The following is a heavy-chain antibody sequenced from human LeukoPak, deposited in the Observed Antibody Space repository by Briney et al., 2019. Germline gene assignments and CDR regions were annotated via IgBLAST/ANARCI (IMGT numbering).Heavy chain of an antibody. Sequence: GGSLRLSCAASGFTFSNYAMNWVRQAPGERLEWVASITYNARDTYFAASVKGRFTVSRDNSGDTLYLQMNSLRADDTAMYFCAKAPLVSCTGARCYHFGSWGQGTLVTVSS. CDR2: ITYNARDT. J-gene: IGHJ4*02. CDR1: GFTFSNYA. CDR3: AKAPLVSCTGARCYHFGS. D-gene: IGHD2-15*01. V-gene: IGHV3-23*01.